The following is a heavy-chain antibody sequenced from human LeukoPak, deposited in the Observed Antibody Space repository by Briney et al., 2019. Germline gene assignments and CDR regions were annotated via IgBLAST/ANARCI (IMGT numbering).Heavy chain of an antibody. CDR3: ARDRSSGWYYFDY. CDR2: IYTSGSI. Sequence: PSETLSLTCTVSGGSISRYYWTWIRQPAAKGLEWIGRIYTSGSIHYNPSLKSRVTMSVDTSKNQFSLRLTSVTAADTAVYYCARDRSSGWYYFDYWGQGTLVTVSS. CDR1: GGSISRYY. J-gene: IGHJ4*02. V-gene: IGHV4-4*07. D-gene: IGHD6-19*01.